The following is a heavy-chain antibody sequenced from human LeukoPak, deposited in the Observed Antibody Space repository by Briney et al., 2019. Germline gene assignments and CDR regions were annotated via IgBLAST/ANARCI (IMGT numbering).Heavy chain of an antibody. J-gene: IGHJ4*02. Sequence: PSETLSLTCAVYGGSFSGYYWSWIRQPPGQGLEWIGEINHSGSTNYNPSLKSRVTISVDTSKNQFSLKLSSVTAADTAVYYCARGSPEYCGGDCYPFTYYFDYWGQGTLVTVSS. CDR3: ARGSPEYCGGDCYPFTYYFDY. CDR2: INHSGST. V-gene: IGHV4-34*01. CDR1: GGSFSGYY. D-gene: IGHD2-21*02.